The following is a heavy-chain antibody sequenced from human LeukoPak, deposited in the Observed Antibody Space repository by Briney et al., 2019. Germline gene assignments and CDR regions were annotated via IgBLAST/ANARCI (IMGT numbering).Heavy chain of an antibody. D-gene: IGHD3-22*01. CDR3: ARVIRYYYDSSGYDAFDI. Sequence: KASDPLSLPCTVSIRPISRYYWSWLRQPTGKGLEWLGYIYYSGCTNFNPPLKRRVNISVDTSQNQFSLKLSSVTAADTAVYYCARVIRYYYDSSGYDAFDIWGQGTMVTVSS. J-gene: IGHJ3*02. V-gene: IGHV4-59*13. CDR1: IRPISRYY. CDR2: IYYSGCT.